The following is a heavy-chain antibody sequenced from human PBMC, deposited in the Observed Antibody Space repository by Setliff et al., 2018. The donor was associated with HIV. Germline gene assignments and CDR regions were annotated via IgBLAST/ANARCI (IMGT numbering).Heavy chain of an antibody. CDR3: ARNPCSGGSCPDAFDI. J-gene: IGHJ3*02. V-gene: IGHV1-46*01. CDR1: GYTFTSYY. D-gene: IGHD2-15*01. Sequence: ASVKVSCKASGYTFTSYYIHWVRQAPGQGLEWMGVIHPSGGSTSYAQSFQDRVTMTRDTSTSTVYMELSSLRSEDTAVYYCARNPCSGGSCPDAFDIWGQGTMVTVSS. CDR2: IHPSGGST.